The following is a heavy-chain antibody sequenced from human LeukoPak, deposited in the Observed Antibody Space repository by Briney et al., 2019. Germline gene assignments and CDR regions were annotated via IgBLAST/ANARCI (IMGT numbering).Heavy chain of an antibody. D-gene: IGHD3-10*01. CDR2: ISGSGGST. J-gene: IGHJ3*02. Sequence: PGGSLRLSCAASGFTFSSYAMSWVRQAPGKGLEWVSAISGSGGSTYYAGSVKGRFTISRDNSKNTLYLQMNSLRAEDTAVYYCAKDLGRYYGSGIVNDAFDIWGQGTMVTVSS. CDR1: GFTFSSYA. V-gene: IGHV3-23*01. CDR3: AKDLGRYYGSGIVNDAFDI.